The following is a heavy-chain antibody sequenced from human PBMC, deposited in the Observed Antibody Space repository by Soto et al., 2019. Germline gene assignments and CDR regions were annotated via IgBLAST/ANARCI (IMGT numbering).Heavy chain of an antibody. J-gene: IGHJ6*02. V-gene: IGHV4-59*08. CDR3: ARHVPYCSDTSHCAYGMDV. CDR2: IYYSGST. Sequence: SETLSLTCTASSSYISSYYWSCIRQPPGKGLEWIGYIYYSGSTNYNPSLKSRVTISVDTSKNQFSLKLSSVTAADTAVYYCARHVPYCSDTSHCAYGMDVWGQGTTVT. D-gene: IGHD2-2*01. CDR1: SSYISSYY.